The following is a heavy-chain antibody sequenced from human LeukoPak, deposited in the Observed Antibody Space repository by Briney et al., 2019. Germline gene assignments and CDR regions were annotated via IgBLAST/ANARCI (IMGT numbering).Heavy chain of an antibody. CDR2: IYHSGST. CDR1: GGSISSDVYY. CDR3: ARIRSGYYYYMDV. J-gene: IGHJ6*03. D-gene: IGHD3-3*01. Sequence: PSQTLSLTCTVSGGSISSDVYYWNWIRQPPGKGLEWIGYIYHSGSTYYNAPLKSRVTISVDRSKNQFSLNLNSVTAADTAVYYCARIRSGYYYYMDVWGKGTTVTVSS. V-gene: IGHV4-30-2*01.